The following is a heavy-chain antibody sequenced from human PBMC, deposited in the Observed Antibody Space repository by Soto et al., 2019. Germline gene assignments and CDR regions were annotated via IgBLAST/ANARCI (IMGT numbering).Heavy chain of an antibody. CDR3: ARDLDPSGSYYTDY. CDR1: GYNFMPYG. Sequence: GASVKVSCKASGYNFMPYGVNWVRQAPGQGLEWMGWISPWKGNTNYAQSFQGRVTMTTDTSTNTAYMELRSLTSDDTAVYYCARDLDPSGSYYTDYWGPGTLVTVS. V-gene: IGHV1-18*04. J-gene: IGHJ4*02. D-gene: IGHD3-10*01. CDR2: ISPWKGNT.